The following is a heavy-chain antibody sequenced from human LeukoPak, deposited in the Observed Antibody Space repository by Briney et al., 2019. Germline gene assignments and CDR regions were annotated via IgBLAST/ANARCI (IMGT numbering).Heavy chain of an antibody. Sequence: GRSLRLSCAASGFSLSDYWMSWVRQAPGKGLVWVSRVKNDGSGTSYVDSVRGRFTISRDNAKNTIYLQMNSLRAEDTAVYYCARDNVALDYWGQGTLVTVSS. V-gene: IGHV3-74*01. D-gene: IGHD5-12*01. CDR2: VKNDGSGT. J-gene: IGHJ4*02. CDR1: GFSLSDYW. CDR3: ARDNVALDY.